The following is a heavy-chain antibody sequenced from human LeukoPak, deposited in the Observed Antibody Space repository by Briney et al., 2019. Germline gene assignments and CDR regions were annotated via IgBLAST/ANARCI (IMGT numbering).Heavy chain of an antibody. D-gene: IGHD2-21*02. V-gene: IGHV1-8*03. J-gene: IGHJ4*02. Sequence: ASVTVCCKASGYTFTNYHINWVRQASGQGLEWMTWINPDTGDKGYARKFQDRVTITTDTSISTAYMELSSLSSEDTAVYFCARTTSMTASGYDYWGQGTLVTVSS. CDR3: ARTTSMTASGYDY. CDR1: GYTFTNYH. CDR2: INPDTGDK.